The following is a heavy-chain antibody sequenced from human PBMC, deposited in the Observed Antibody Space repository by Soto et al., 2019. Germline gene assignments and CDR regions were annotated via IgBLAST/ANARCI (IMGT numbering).Heavy chain of an antibody. J-gene: IGHJ4*02. V-gene: IGHV3-30*18. Sequence: SKGLEWVAVISYDGSNKYYADSVKGRFTISRDNSKNTLYLQMNSLRAEDTAMYYCAKGDLLLSFGELLGPPRPSDYWVQGTLVPVTP. D-gene: IGHD3-10*01. CDR2: ISYDGSNK. CDR3: AKGDLLLSFGELLGPPRPSDY.